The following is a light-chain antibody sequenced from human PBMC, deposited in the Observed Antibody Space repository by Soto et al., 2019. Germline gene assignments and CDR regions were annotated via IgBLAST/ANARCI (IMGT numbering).Light chain of an antibody. CDR1: KTVSSY. CDR3: QQRSNWPAWT. J-gene: IGKJ1*01. V-gene: IGKV3-11*01. Sequence: ESVLTLSNVTVSLSPGGSATPSCRASKTVSSYLAWYQQKPGQATRLLIYDASNRATGIPVRISGSGSGTDFTLNISSLDPEDCAVYYCQQRSNWPAWTFGQGTKVDI. CDR2: DAS.